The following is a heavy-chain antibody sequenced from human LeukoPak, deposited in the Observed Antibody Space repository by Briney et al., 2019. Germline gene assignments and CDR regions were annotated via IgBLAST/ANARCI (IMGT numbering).Heavy chain of an antibody. CDR2: IKQDGSEK. V-gene: IGHV3-7*03. D-gene: IGHD3-10*01. CDR3: AGSLWFGELARFDP. Sequence: GGSLRLACAASGFTFSSYWISWVRQAPGKGLDWVANIKQDGSEKYYVDSVKGRFTISRDNAKNSLYLLMNSLRAEDTAVYYCAGSLWFGELARFDPWGQGTLVTVSS. CDR1: GFTFSSYW. J-gene: IGHJ5*02.